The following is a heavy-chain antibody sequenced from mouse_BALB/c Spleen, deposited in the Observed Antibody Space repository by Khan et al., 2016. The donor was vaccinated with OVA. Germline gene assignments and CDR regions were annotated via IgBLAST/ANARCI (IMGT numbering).Heavy chain of an antibody. CDR2: ISSGGNT. Sequence: EVELVESGGGLVKPGGSLKLSCAASGFTFSNYDMSWVRQTPEKRLEWVASISSGGNTYYQNRVLGRITISTANARKNLYLPMHSLLSEDTAMYYWARGPYYGSSPDYFDYWGQGTTLTVSS. CDR1: GFTFSNYD. D-gene: IGHD1-1*01. V-gene: IGHV5-6-5*01. J-gene: IGHJ2*01. CDR3: ARGPYYGSSPDYFDY.